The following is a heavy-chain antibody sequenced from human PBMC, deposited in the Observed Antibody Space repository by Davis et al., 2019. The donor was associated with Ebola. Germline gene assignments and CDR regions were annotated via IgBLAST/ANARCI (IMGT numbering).Heavy chain of an antibody. D-gene: IGHD3-22*01. Sequence: SVKVSCKASGGTFSSYTVSWVRQGPGQGLEWVGSILPMLGISDYAQKFQGRVTITADTSTSTAYMELRSLRSDDTAVYYCARDLGRDSSGLLRDYWGQGTLVTVSS. CDR3: ARDLGRDSSGLLRDY. V-gene: IGHV1-69*04. CDR1: GGTFSSYT. CDR2: ILPMLGIS. J-gene: IGHJ4*02.